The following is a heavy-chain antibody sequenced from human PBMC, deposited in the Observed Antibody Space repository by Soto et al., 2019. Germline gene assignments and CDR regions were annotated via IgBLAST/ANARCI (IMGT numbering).Heavy chain of an antibody. V-gene: IGHV3-7*01. CDR3: AKGPR. CDR1: GFTFGNIW. CDR2: ISPDGGEI. Sequence: GGSLILSCAASGFTFGNIWMSWVRRSPEKGPEWVASISPDGGEIYYVDSVKGRFTISRDNTRNSLYLQMNSLRAEDTAVYYCAKGPRWGQGTLVTVSS. J-gene: IGHJ4*02.